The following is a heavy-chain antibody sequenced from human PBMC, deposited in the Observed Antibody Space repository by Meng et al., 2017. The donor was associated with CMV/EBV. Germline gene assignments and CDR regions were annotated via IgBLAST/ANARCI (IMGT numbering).Heavy chain of an antibody. V-gene: IGHV1-69*13. D-gene: IGHD3-3*01. CDR3: ARGNDFWSGPGQYYYSGLDV. J-gene: IGHJ6*02. Sequence: SVKVSCKASGGTFSSYGITWVRQAPGQGLEWVGGLIPIFRTANYAQKLQGRVTITSDESTSTAYMELSSLRSENTAVYYCARGNDFWSGPGQYYYSGLDVWGQGTTVTVSS. CDR2: LIPIFRTA. CDR1: GGTFSSYG.